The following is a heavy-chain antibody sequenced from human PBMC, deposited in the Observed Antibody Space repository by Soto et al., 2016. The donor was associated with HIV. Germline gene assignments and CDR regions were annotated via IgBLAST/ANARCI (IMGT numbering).Heavy chain of an antibody. CDR2: ISGSGGST. D-gene: IGHD3-3*01. CDR1: GFTFSSYA. V-gene: IGHV3-23*01. CDR3: AKAPLKIYDFWSGYGDDYYYMDV. Sequence: EVQLLESGGGLVQPGGSLRLSCAASGFTFSSYAMSWVRQAPGKGLEWVSAISGSGGSTYYADSVKGRFTISRDNSKNTLYLQMNSLRAEDTAVYYCAKAPLKIYDFWSGYGDDYYYMDVWGKGTTVTVSS. J-gene: IGHJ6*03.